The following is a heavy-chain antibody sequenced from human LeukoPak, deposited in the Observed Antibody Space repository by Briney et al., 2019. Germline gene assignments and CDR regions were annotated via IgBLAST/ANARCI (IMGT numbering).Heavy chain of an antibody. Sequence: GGSLRLSCAASGFTFSDYYMSWIRQAPGKGLEWVSYISSSGSTIYYADSVRGRFTISRDNAKNSLYLQMNSLRAEDTAVYYCARVSGITMIPFFDYWGQGTLVTVSS. CDR2: ISSSGSTI. D-gene: IGHD3-22*01. CDR3: ARVSGITMIPFFDY. J-gene: IGHJ4*02. V-gene: IGHV3-11*01. CDR1: GFTFSDYY.